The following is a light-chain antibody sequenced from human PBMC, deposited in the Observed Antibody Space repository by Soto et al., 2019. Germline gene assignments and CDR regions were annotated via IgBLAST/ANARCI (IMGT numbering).Light chain of an antibody. CDR3: SSYTSSSTYV. CDR2: EVS. Sequence: QSALTQPASVSGSPGQSITIACPGTSSDVGGYNYVSWFQQHPGKAPKLMIYEVSNRPSGVSNRFSASKSGNTASLTISGLQAEDEADYYCSSYTSSSTYVFGTGTKVTAL. J-gene: IGLJ1*01. CDR1: SSDVGGYNY. V-gene: IGLV2-14*01.